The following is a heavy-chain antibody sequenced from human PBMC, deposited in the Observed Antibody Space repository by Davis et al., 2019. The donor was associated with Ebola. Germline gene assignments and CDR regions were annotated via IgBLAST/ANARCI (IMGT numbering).Heavy chain of an antibody. J-gene: IGHJ4*02. D-gene: IGHD2-21*02. CDR1: GYTFTRYA. Sequence: AASVKVSCKASGYTFTRYAMHWVRQAPGQRLEWMGWINAGNGNTEYSQKFQGRVSITRDTSASTANMELSSLRSEDTAVYYCARDRCLGDCGKCYFDYWGQGTLVTVSS. CDR3: ARDRCLGDCGKCYFDY. CDR2: INAGNGNT. V-gene: IGHV1-3*01.